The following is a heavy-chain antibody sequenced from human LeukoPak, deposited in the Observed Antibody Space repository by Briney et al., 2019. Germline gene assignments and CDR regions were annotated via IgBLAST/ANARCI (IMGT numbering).Heavy chain of an antibody. D-gene: IGHD1-26*01. CDR1: GYTFTSYA. CDR2: ISGYNGDT. J-gene: IGHJ4*02. Sequence: GASVKVSCKASGYTFTSYAISWVRQAPGQGLEWMGWISGYNGDTNYVQKLQGRVTMTTDTSTSTAHMELRSLRSDDTAVYYCARVGATNFDYWGQGTLVTVSS. CDR3: ARVGATNFDY. V-gene: IGHV1-18*01.